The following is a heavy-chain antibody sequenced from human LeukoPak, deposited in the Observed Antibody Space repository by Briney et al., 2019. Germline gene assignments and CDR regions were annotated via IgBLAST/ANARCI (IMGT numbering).Heavy chain of an antibody. CDR3: ARGRDDILTGYQKGGFDY. CDR1: GGSISSGNYY. D-gene: IGHD3-9*01. V-gene: IGHV4-61*02. CDR2: VYATGRT. Sequence: SETLSLTCTIAGGSISSGNYYWSWIRQPAGKGLEWIGRVYATGRTNYKSSLESRVTISLDTSKNQFSLKLRSVTAADTAVYYCARGRDDILTGYQKGGFDYWGQGTLVTVSS. J-gene: IGHJ4*02.